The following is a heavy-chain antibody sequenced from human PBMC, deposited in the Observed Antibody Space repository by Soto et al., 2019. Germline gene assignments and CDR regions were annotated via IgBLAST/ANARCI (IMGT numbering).Heavy chain of an antibody. J-gene: IGHJ4*02. CDR3: GRGAGIKIDY. CDR1: GGSISSYY. Sequence: SETLSITCTVSGGSISSYYWSWIRQPPGKGLEWIGYIYYSGSTNYNPSLKSRVTISVDTSKNQFSLKLSSVTAADTAVYYCGRGAGIKIDYRGQGTLVTVSS. D-gene: IGHD6-19*01. CDR2: IYYSGST. V-gene: IGHV4-59*01.